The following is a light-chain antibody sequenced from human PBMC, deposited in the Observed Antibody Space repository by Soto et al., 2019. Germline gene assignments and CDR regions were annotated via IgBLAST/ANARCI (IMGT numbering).Light chain of an antibody. CDR1: QNVNSN. CDR3: QQYNNWPLT. J-gene: IGKJ4*01. Sequence: EIVMTQSPATLSVSPGERATLSCRASQNVNSNLAWYQQKLGQAPRLLIYGASTRATGIPARFSGSGSGTEFTLTISSLQSEDFAVYYCQQYNNWPLTFGGGIKVKIK. V-gene: IGKV3-15*01. CDR2: GAS.